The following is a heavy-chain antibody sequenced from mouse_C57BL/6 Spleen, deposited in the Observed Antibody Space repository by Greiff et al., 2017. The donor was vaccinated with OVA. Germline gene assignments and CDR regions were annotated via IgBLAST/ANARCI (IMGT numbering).Heavy chain of an antibody. CDR3: ASTVGYAMDY. CDR1: GYTFTSYW. J-gene: IGHJ4*01. CDR2: IDPSDSYT. V-gene: IGHV1-59*01. D-gene: IGHD1-1*01. Sequence: QVQLQQPGAELVRPGTSVKLSCKASGYTFTSYWMHWVKQRPGQGLEWIGVIDPSDSYTNYNQKFKGKATLTVDTSSSTAYMMLSSLTSEDSAVYYCASTVGYAMDYWGQGTSVTVSS.